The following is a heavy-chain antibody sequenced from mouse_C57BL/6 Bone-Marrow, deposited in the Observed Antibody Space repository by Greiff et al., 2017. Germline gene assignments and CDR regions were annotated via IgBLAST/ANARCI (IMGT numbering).Heavy chain of an antibody. J-gene: IGHJ3*01. Sequence: VQLQQSGAELARPGASVKLSCKASGYTFTSYGISWVKQRTGQGLEWIGEIYPRSGNTYYNEKFKGKATRTADKSSSTAYMELRSLTSEDSAVYFCARHYGFAYWGQGTLVTVSA. CDR1: GYTFTSYG. CDR3: ARHYGFAY. CDR2: IYPRSGNT. V-gene: IGHV1-81*01. D-gene: IGHD1-1*01.